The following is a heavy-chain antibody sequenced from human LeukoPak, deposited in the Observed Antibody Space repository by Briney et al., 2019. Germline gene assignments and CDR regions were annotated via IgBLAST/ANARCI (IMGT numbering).Heavy chain of an antibody. D-gene: IGHD2-15*01. CDR1: GGSISSYY. V-gene: IGHV4-59*12. J-gene: IGHJ4*02. CDR2: IYYSGST. CDR3: ARGGRYCSGGSCYSRFLVDY. Sequence: SETLSLTCTVSGGSISSYYWSWIRQPPGKGLEWIGYIYYSGSTNYNPSLKSRVTISVDTSKNQFSLKLSSVTAADTAVYYCARGGRYCSGGSCYSRFLVDYWGQGTLVTVSS.